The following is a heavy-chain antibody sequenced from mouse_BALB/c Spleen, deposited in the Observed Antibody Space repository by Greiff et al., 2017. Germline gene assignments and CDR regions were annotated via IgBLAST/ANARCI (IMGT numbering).Heavy chain of an antibody. CDR3: ARQAPYYGNYYAMDY. CDR2: ISNGGGST. V-gene: IGHV5-12-2*01. J-gene: IGHJ4*01. CDR1: GFTFSSYT. Sequence: EVKVEESGGGLVQPGGSLKLSCAASGFTFSSYTMSWVRQTPEKRLEWVAYISNGGGSTYYPDTVKGRFTISRDNAKNTLYLQMSSLKSEDTAMYYCARQAPYYGNYYAMDYWGQGTSVTVSS. D-gene: IGHD2-10*01.